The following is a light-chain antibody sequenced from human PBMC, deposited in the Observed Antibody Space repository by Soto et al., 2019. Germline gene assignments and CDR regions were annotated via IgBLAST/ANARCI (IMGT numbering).Light chain of an antibody. V-gene: IGKV3D-15*01. CDR1: QSVNTN. J-gene: IGKJ1*01. CDR3: QQYNNWPRT. CDR2: GAY. Sequence: EIVMTQSPATLSVSPGERATLSCRASQSVNTNVAWYQQEPGQAPRLLIYGAYTRATGIPARFSGSVSGTEFALTISSLQSADFAVYYCQQYNNWPRTFGQGTKVEIK.